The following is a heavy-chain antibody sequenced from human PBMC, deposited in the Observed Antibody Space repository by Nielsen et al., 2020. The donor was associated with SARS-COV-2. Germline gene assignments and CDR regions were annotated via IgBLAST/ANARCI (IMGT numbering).Heavy chain of an antibody. J-gene: IGHJ4*02. V-gene: IGHV4-4*02. D-gene: IGHD6-13*01. CDR2: VYHSGST. CDR3: ARAPGGSSSWYYFDS. CDR1: ADSITSARW. Sequence: SETLSLTCEVSADSITSARWWSWVRQPPGMGLEWIGKVYHSGSTNYNPSLKSRVTISVDESNNQFLLKLTSVTAADTAVYYCARAPGGSSSWYYFDSWGQGTLVTASS.